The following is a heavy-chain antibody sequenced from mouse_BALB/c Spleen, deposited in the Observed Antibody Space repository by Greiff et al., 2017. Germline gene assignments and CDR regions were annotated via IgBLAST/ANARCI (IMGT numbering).Heavy chain of an antibody. Sequence: LQQPGAELVKPGASVKMSCKASGYTFTSYNMHWVKQNPGQGLEWIGAIYPGNGDTSYNQKFKGKATLTADKSSSTAYMQLSSLTSEDSAVCYCARKGLAFDYWGQGTTLTVSS. CDR1: GYTFTSYN. CDR3: ARKGLAFDY. CDR2: IYPGNGDT. V-gene: IGHV1-12*01. D-gene: IGHD3-3*01. J-gene: IGHJ2*01.